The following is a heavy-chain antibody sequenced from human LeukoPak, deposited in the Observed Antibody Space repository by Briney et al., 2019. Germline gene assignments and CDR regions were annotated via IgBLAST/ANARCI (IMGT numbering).Heavy chain of an antibody. CDR3: ATSHERVLDY. J-gene: IGHJ4*02. CDR2: INHSGST. CDR1: GGSFSGYY. V-gene: IGHV4-34*01. Sequence: NSSETLSLTCAVYGGSFSGYYWSWIRQPPGKGLEWIGEINHSGSTNYNPSLKSRVTISVDTSKNQFSLKLSSVTAADTAVYYCATSHERVLDYWGQGTLVTVSS.